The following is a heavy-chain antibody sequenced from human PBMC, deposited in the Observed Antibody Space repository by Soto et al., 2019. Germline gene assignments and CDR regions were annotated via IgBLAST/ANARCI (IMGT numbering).Heavy chain of an antibody. Sequence: GGSLRLSCAASGFMFNNYAMSWVRQAPGKGLEWVSTVSLSGGTTYYADSLKGRFTISRDNSKKTVYLQMNRLRADDTAIYYCAKGLYYYDSSGYRLFDYWGQGTLVTVSS. V-gene: IGHV3-23*01. J-gene: IGHJ4*02. D-gene: IGHD3-22*01. CDR2: VSLSGGTT. CDR3: AKGLYYYDSSGYRLFDY. CDR1: GFMFNNYA.